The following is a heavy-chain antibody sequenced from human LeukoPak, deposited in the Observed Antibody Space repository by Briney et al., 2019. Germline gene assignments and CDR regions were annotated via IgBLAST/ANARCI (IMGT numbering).Heavy chain of an antibody. V-gene: IGHV4-61*01. CDR1: GGSISSSSYY. Sequence: SETLSLTCTVSGGSISSSSYYWGWIRQPPGKGLEWIGYIYYSGSTNYNPSLKSRVTISVDTSKNQFSLKLSSVTAADTAVYYCARDRSWYYDSSGYYYGGRSPAFDIWGQGTMVTVSS. CDR2: IYYSGST. D-gene: IGHD3-22*01. J-gene: IGHJ3*02. CDR3: ARDRSWYYDSSGYYYGGRSPAFDI.